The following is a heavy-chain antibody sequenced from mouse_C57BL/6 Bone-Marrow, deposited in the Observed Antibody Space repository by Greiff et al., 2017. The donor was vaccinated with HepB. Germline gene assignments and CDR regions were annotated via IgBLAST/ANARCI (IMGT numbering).Heavy chain of an antibody. Sequence: EVMLVESGGGLVKPGGSLKLSCAASGFTFSDYGMHWVRQAPEKGLEWVAYISSGSSTIYYADTVKGRFTISRDNAKNTLFLQMTSLRSEDTARYDCARRGYGSPWYFDVWGTGTTVTVSS. CDR3: ARRGYGSPWYFDV. CDR1: GFTFSDYG. J-gene: IGHJ1*03. CDR2: ISSGSSTI. V-gene: IGHV5-17*01. D-gene: IGHD1-1*01.